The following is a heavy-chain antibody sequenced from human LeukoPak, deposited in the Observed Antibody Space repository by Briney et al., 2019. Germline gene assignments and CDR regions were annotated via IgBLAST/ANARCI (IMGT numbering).Heavy chain of an antibody. CDR3: ARSELGYNYHYMDV. Sequence: PGGSLRLSCAASGFTFSSYAMHWVRQAPGKGLEWVAVISYDGGNKYYADSVKGRFTISRDNAKNSLYLQMNSLRAEDTAVYYCARSELGYNYHYMDVWGKGTTVTVSS. J-gene: IGHJ6*03. V-gene: IGHV3-30*04. D-gene: IGHD7-27*01. CDR2: ISYDGGNK. CDR1: GFTFSSYA.